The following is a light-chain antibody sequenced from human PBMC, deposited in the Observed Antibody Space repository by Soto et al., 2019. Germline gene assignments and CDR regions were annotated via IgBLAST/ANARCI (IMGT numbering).Light chain of an antibody. Sequence: EIVLAQSPGTLSLSPGVRATLSCRASQSVSSYLAWYQQKPGQAPRLLIYDASNRATGIPARFSGSGSGTDFTLTISRLEPEDFAVYYCQQRSNWPPWTFGQGTKVDIK. CDR1: QSVSSY. CDR3: QQRSNWPPWT. CDR2: DAS. J-gene: IGKJ1*01. V-gene: IGKV3-11*01.